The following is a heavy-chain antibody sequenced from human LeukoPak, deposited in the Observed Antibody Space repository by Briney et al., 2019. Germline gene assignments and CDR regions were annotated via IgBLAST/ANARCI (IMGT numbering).Heavy chain of an antibody. CDR2: IGTAGDP. CDR1: GFTFSSYD. D-gene: IGHD1-14*01. V-gene: IGHV3-13*05. CDR3: ARGGRENQDYYYGMDV. J-gene: IGHJ6*02. Sequence: GGSLRLSCAASGFTFSSYDMHWVRQATGKGLEWVSAIGTAGDPYYPGSVKGRFTISRENAKNFLYLQMNSLRAGDTAVYYCARGGRENQDYYYGMDVWGQGTTVTVSS.